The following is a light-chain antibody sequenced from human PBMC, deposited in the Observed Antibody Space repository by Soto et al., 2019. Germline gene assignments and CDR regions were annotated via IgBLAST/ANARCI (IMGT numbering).Light chain of an antibody. CDR2: GAS. CDR3: QQYVSIPLT. CDR1: QSVGTY. J-gene: IGKJ4*01. V-gene: IGKV3-20*01. Sequence: EIVLTQSPGTLSLSPGERATLSCRASQSVGTYLAWYQQKPGLAPSLLIYGASSRATGIPDRFSGSGSGTDFTLTISRLEPEDFAVYHCQQYVSIPLTCGGGTKVEIK.